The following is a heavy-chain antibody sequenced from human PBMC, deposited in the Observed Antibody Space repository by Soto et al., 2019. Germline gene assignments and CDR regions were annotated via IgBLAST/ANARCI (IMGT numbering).Heavy chain of an antibody. CDR3: ARDPPVGEYGMDI. J-gene: IGHJ6*02. CDR1: GGSISSGGYY. D-gene: IGHD2-21*01. V-gene: IGHV4-31*03. CDR2: IYYSGST. Sequence: SETLSLTCTVSGGSISSGGYYWSWIRQHPGKGLEWIGYIYYSGSTYYNPSLKSRVTISVDTSKNQFSLKLSSVTAAVTAVYYCARDPPVGEYGMDIVGQGTTVTIFS.